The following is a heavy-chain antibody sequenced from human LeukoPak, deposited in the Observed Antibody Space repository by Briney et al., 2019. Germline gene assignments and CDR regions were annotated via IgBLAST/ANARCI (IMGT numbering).Heavy chain of an antibody. CDR2: IDYSGST. J-gene: IGHJ3*02. D-gene: IGHD5-12*01. CDR1: GGSISSYY. V-gene: IGHV4-59*01. CDR3: ARVNWSGYDFRGAFDI. Sequence: SETLSLTCTVSGGSISSYYWSWIRQPPGKGLEWIGYIDYSGSTNYNPSLKSRVTISVDTSKKQFSLKLSSVTAADTAVYYCARVNWSGYDFRGAFDIWGQGKTVTVSS.